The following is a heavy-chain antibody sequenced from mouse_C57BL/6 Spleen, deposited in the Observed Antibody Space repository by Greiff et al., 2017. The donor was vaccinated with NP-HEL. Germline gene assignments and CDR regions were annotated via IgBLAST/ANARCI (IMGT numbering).Heavy chain of an antibody. CDR1: GYTFTSYW. J-gene: IGHJ3*01. D-gene: IGHD2-2*01. V-gene: IGHV1-55*01. Sequence: QVQLKESGAELVKPGASVKMSCKASGYTFTSYWITWVKQRPGQGLEWIGDIYPGSGSTNYNEKFKSKATLTVDTSSSTAYMQLSSLTSEDSAVYYCAREGGVTRFAYWGQGTLVTVSA. CDR2: IYPGSGST. CDR3: AREGGVTRFAY.